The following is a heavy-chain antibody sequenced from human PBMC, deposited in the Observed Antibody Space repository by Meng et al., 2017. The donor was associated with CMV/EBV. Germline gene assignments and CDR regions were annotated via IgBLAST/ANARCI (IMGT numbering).Heavy chain of an antibody. D-gene: IGHD3-22*01. CDR3: AIVESRAYPGSY. CDR2: ISAYNGNT. V-gene: IGHV1-18*01. Sequence: ASVKVSCKASGYTFTSYGISWVRQAPGQGLEWMGWISAYNGNTNYAQKLQGRVTMTTDTSTSTAYMELRSLRSDDTAVYYCAIVESRAYPGSYWGQGTLVTVSS. CDR1: GYTFTSYG. J-gene: IGHJ4*02.